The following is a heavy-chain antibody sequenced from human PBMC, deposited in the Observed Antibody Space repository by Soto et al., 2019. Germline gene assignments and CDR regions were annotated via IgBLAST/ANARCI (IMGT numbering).Heavy chain of an antibody. J-gene: IGHJ6*02. Sequence: QVQLLQSGAEVKKPGSSVRVSCEASGGTFRTYAISWVRQAPGQGLEWMGGIIPIVGTVKYAQKFQGRVTITADESTTTVYMDLRSLRSEDTAVYYCAKGAVAGTPTSYYYYGMDVWGQGTTVTVSS. CDR1: GGTFRTYA. D-gene: IGHD6-19*01. CDR3: AKGAVAGTPTSYYYYGMDV. CDR2: IIPIVGTV. V-gene: IGHV1-69*12.